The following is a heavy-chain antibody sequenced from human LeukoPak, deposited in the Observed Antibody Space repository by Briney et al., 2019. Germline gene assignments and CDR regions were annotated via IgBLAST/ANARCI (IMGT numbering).Heavy chain of an antibody. CDR1: GFTFSSYW. D-gene: IGHD3-10*01. CDR3: ARDRTRLLWFGELLFDAFDI. CDR2: INSDGSST. Sequence: GGSLRLSCAASGFTFSSYWMHWVRQAPGKGLVWVSRINSDGSSTSYADSVKGRFTISRDNSKNTLYLQMNSLRAEDTAVYYCARDRTRLLWFGELLFDAFDIWGQGTMVTVSS. V-gene: IGHV3-74*01. J-gene: IGHJ3*02.